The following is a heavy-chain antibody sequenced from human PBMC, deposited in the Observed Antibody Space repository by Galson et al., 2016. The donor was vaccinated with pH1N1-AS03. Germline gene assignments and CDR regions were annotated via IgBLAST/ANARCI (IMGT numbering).Heavy chain of an antibody. CDR1: GYTFSNYG. Sequence: SVKVSCKASGYTFSNYGITWVRQAPGQGLQWMGWIKNNNDNTIYGQNFQVRVTLTTDPSTNTAYMELKNLRSDDTGVYYCARAFEEYLLRDYSSVFDSWGQGTLVTVSS. CDR3: ARAFEEYLLRDYSSVFDS. J-gene: IGHJ4*02. V-gene: IGHV1-18*01. D-gene: IGHD2/OR15-2a*01. CDR2: IKNNNDNT.